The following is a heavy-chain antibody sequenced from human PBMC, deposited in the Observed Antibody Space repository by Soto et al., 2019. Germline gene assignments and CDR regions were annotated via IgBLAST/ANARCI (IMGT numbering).Heavy chain of an antibody. CDR1: GFTFSSYA. D-gene: IGHD2-15*01. J-gene: IGHJ1*01. Sequence: QVQLVESGGGVVQPGRSLRLSCAASGFTFSSYAMHWVRQAPGKGLEWVAVISYDGSNKYYPDSVKGRFTSSKDKSKTTLYRRMNGLRSEDTVVYYWAGGGFVVVVADNEYFQHWGQGTLVTVSS. CDR2: ISYDGSNK. V-gene: IGHV3-30-3*01. CDR3: AGGGFVVVVADNEYFQH.